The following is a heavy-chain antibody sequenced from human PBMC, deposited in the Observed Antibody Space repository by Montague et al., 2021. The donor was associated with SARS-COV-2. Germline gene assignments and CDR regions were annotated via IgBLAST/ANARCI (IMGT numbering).Heavy chain of an antibody. D-gene: IGHD1-26*01. CDR3: ARVPDSGCYSSGDY. CDR2: IYHSGSA. CDR1: GGSISSTSYY. V-gene: IGHV4-39*07. Sequence: SETLSLTCTVSGGSISSTSYYTCWGRHPPGEGLGLMGSIYHSGSAYNNPSLNSRATTSIDTSKNQSSLKLRSVTAADTAVYYCARVPDSGCYSSGDYWGQGTLVTVSS. J-gene: IGHJ4*02.